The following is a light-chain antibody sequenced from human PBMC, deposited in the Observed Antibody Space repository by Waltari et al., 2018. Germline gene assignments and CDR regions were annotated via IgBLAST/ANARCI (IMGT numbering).Light chain of an antibody. J-gene: IGKJ2*01. Sequence: EVVLTQSPGTLSLSPGERATLSCRASQGLIKRYVAWYQQKPGQAPTLLIYGASNRASGIPDRFSGSGSETDFTLTISRLEPEDFGVYYCQQYGSSVMYTFGQGTRLEIK. V-gene: IGKV3-20*01. CDR2: GAS. CDR3: QQYGSSVMYT. CDR1: QGLIKRY.